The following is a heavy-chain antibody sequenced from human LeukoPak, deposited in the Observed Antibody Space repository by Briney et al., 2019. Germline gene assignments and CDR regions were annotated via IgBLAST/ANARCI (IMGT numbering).Heavy chain of an antibody. CDR1: GYTFTNYY. D-gene: IGHD1-26*01. Sequence: ASVKVSCKASGYTFTNYYMHWVRQAPGQGLEWMGMINPSGGSTNYAQKFQGRVTMTRDTSTSTVYLELSSLRSEDTAVYYCAGVLVGAIGNYFDYWGQGTLVTVSS. CDR3: AGVLVGAIGNYFDY. J-gene: IGHJ4*02. CDR2: INPSGGST. V-gene: IGHV1-46*01.